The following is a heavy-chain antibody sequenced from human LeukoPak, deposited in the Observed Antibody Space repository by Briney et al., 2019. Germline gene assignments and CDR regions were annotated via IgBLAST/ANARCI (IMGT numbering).Heavy chain of an antibody. D-gene: IGHD6-19*01. CDR2: IYYSGST. CDR1: GGSISSYY. V-gene: IGHV4-59*01. CDR3: ARGFGGSGWYPPFVY. Sequence: NPLETLSLTCTVSGGSISSYYWSWIRQPPGKGLEWIGYIYYSGSTNYNPSLKSRVTISVDTSKNQFSLKLSSVTAADTAVYYCARGFGGSGWYPPFVYWGQGTLVTVSS. J-gene: IGHJ4*02.